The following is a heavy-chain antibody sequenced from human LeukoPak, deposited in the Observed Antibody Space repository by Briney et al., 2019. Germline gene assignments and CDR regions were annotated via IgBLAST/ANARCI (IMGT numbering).Heavy chain of an antibody. CDR1: GYTLTELS. D-gene: IGHD4-17*01. J-gene: IGHJ4*02. CDR3: ARDGSYYGDYGTFFNY. CDR2: FDPEDGET. V-gene: IGHV1-24*01. Sequence: RASVKVSCKVSGYTLTELSMHWVRQAPGKGLEWMGGFDPEDGETIYAQKFQGRVTMTEDTSTDTAYMELRSLRSDDTAVYYCARDGSYYGDYGTFFNYWGQGTLVTVSS.